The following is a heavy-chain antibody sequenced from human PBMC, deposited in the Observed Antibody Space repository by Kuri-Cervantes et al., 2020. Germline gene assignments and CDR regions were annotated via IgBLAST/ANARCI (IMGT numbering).Heavy chain of an antibody. J-gene: IGHJ4*02. CDR2: IYHSGST. V-gene: IGHV4-38-2*01. CDR1: GYSISSGYY. CDR3: ARHGSSAWDN. Sequence: SETLSLTCAVSGYSISSGYYWGWIRQPPGKGLEWIGSIYHSGSTYYNPSLKSRVTISVDTSKNQFSLKLSSVTAADTAVYYCARHGSSAWDNWGQGTLVTVSS. D-gene: IGHD3-22*01.